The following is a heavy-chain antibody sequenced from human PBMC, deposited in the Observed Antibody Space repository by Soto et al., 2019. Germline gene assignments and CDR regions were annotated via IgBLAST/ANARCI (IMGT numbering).Heavy chain of an antibody. CDR1: GFTFNNSG. D-gene: IGHD6-19*01. CDR3: AKDRVPGAYGHYYGMDV. Sequence: QPGGSLRLSCAVSGFTFNNSGMHWIRQAPGKGLEWVAVISFDGSETYYADSMKGRFTISRDNSKNMLQLQMNSLRAEDTAIYYCAKDRVPGAYGHYYGMDVWGQGTTVTVSS. J-gene: IGHJ6*02. V-gene: IGHV3-30*18. CDR2: ISFDGSET.